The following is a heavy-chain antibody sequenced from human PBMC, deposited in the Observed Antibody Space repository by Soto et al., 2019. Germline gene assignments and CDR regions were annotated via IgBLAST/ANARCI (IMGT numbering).Heavy chain of an antibody. V-gene: IGHV3-23*01. CDR1: GFTFSSYA. Sequence: GGSLRLSCAASGFTFSSYAINWVRQAPGKGLEWVSTISPSVDYTYYADSVKGRFTISRDNSKNTLYLQMNSLRAEDTAVYYCARAGCDGGSCYCLVGLRYGLAVWGQGTTVTVSS. CDR2: ISPSVDYT. D-gene: IGHD2-15*01. CDR3: ARAGCDGGSCYCLVGLRYGLAV. J-gene: IGHJ6*02.